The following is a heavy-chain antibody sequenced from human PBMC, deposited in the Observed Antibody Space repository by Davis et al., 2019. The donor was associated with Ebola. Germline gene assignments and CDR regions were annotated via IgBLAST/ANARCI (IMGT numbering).Heavy chain of an antibody. CDR2: IKSKTDGGTT. CDR1: GFTFSNAW. CDR3: TTLPIAARFYLNDYYYYYMDV. Sequence: PGGSLRLSCAASGFTFSNAWMSWVRQAPGKGLEWVGRIKSKTDGGTTDYAAPVKGRFTISRDDSKNTLYLQMNSLKTEDTAVYYCTTLPIAARFYLNDYYYYYMDVWGKGTTVTVSS. V-gene: IGHV3-15*01. D-gene: IGHD6-6*01. J-gene: IGHJ6*03.